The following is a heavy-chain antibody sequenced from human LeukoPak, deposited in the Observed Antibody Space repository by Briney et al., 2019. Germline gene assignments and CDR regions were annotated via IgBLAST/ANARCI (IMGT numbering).Heavy chain of an antibody. D-gene: IGHD3-10*01. CDR2: IIPIFGTA. CDR1: GGTFTSYA. CDR3: ARGGSSHYYGSGSYYLLPGYYYYYMDV. J-gene: IGHJ6*03. Sequence: ASVKVSCKASGGTFTSYAISWVRQAPGQGLEWMGGIIPIFGTANYAQKFQGRVTITADKSTSTAYMELSSLRSEDTAVYYCARGGSSHYYGSGSYYLLPGYYYYYMDVWGKGTTVTVSS. V-gene: IGHV1-69*06.